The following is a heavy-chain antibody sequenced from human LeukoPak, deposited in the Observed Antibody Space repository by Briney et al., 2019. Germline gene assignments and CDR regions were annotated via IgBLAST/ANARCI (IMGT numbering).Heavy chain of an antibody. D-gene: IGHD4-17*01. V-gene: IGHV1-2*02. J-gene: IGHJ4*02. CDR2: INPDSGGT. Sequence: ASVKVSCKASGYTFTGYYIHWVRQAPGQGLEWKGWINPDSGGTNYAQKFQGRVTMTRDTSITTAYMELSRLRSDDTAVYYCARDPLRRTFDYWGQGTLVTVSS. CDR3: ARDPLRRTFDY. CDR1: GYTFTGYY.